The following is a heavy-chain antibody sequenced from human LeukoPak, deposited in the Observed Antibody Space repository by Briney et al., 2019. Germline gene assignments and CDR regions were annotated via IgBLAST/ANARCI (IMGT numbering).Heavy chain of an antibody. V-gene: IGHV4-39*01. CDR3: ASYVVVVAATGY. Sequence: PSETLSLTCTVSGGSISSSSYYWGWIRQPPGKGLEWVGSIYYSGSTYYKPSLKSRVTISVDTSKNQFSLKLSSVTAADTDVYYCASYVVVVAATGYWGQGTLVTVSS. D-gene: IGHD2-15*01. CDR2: IYYSGST. CDR1: GGSISSSSYY. J-gene: IGHJ4*02.